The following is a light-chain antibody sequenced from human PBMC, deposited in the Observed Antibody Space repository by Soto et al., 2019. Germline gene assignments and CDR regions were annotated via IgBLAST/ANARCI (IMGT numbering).Light chain of an antibody. Sequence: EIVMTQSPATLSVSPGERATLSCRASQSVSSNLAWYQQKPGQAPRLLIYGASTRATGIPARFSGSGSGTEFTLTISSLQSEDFAVYSCQQYNNWPPRFGPGTKVDVK. CDR3: QQYNNWPPR. CDR1: QSVSSN. CDR2: GAS. V-gene: IGKV3-15*01. J-gene: IGKJ3*01.